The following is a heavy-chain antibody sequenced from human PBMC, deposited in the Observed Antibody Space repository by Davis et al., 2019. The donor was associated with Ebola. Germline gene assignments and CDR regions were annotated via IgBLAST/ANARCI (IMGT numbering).Heavy chain of an antibody. CDR3: ARTYYYGSGSYSSYYYYGMDV. V-gene: IGHV3-30*03. CDR1: GFTFSSYG. J-gene: IGHJ6*02. CDR2: ISYDGSNK. D-gene: IGHD3-10*01. Sequence: GESLKISCAASGFTFSSYGMHWVRQAPGKGLEWVAVISYDGSNKYYADSVKGRFTISRDNSKNTLYLQMNSLRAEDTAVYYCARTYYYGSGSYSSYYYYGMDVWGQGTTFTVSS.